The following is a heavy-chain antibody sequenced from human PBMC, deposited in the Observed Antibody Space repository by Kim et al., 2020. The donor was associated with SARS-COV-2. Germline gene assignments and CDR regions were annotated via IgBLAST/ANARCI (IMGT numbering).Heavy chain of an antibody. Sequence: SETLSLTCTVSGGSISGFYWRWIRQSPGKGLEWIGYIYYSGRPIYNPSLRDRVTLSIDTSKRQFSLKLASVTTADTAIYYCARDMLNTGYDYGFYYGTDVWGQGTTVTVSS. CDR1: GGSISGFY. J-gene: IGHJ6*02. CDR2: IYYSGRP. D-gene: IGHD5-12*01. V-gene: IGHV4-59*01. CDR3: ARDMLNTGYDYGFYYGTDV.